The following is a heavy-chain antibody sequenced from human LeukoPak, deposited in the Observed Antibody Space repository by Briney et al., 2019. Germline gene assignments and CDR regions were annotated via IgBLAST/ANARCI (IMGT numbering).Heavy chain of an antibody. J-gene: IGHJ3*01. D-gene: IGHD1-1*01. CDR3: ARDFAGT. CDR2: IYSGGST. CDR1: GFTVSSNY. Sequence: TGGSLRLSCAVSGFTVSSNYMSWVRQAPGKGLEWLSVIYSGGSTYYADSVKGRFTISRDNSKNTLYLQMNSLRAEDTAVYYCARDFAGTWGQGTMVTVSS. V-gene: IGHV3-66*02.